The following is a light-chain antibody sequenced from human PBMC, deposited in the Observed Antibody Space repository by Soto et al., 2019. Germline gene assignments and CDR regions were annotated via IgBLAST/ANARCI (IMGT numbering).Light chain of an antibody. V-gene: IGLV2-14*01. Sequence: QSALTQPASVSGSPGQSITVSCTGTSSDVGGYNYVSWYQQHPGKAPKIMIYEVSNRPSGVSNRFSGSKSGNTASLTISGLQAEDEADYYCSSYTSRSTLNYVFGTGTKATVL. CDR3: SSYTSRSTLNYV. CDR2: EVS. CDR1: SSDVGGYNY. J-gene: IGLJ1*01.